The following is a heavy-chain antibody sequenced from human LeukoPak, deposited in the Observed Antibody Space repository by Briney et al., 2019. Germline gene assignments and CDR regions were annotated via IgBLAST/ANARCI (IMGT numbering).Heavy chain of an antibody. Sequence: PSGTLSLTCAVSGGSISSSNWWSWVRQPPGKGLEWIGRIYTSGSTNYNPSLKSRVTISVDTSKKQFSLKLSSVTAADTAVYYCARQVGYCSGGSCRPDYWGQGTLVTVSS. D-gene: IGHD2-15*01. CDR3: ARQVGYCSGGSCRPDY. CDR1: GGSISSSNW. CDR2: IYTSGST. J-gene: IGHJ4*02. V-gene: IGHV4-4*02.